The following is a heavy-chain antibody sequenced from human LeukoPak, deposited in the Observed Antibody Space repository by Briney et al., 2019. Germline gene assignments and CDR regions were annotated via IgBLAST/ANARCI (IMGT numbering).Heavy chain of an antibody. CDR3: AKGRQQWWTFDALDI. CDR1: GFTFSSYG. J-gene: IGHJ3*02. D-gene: IGHD5-18*01. Sequence: GGSLRLSCAASGFTFSSYGMHWVRQAPGKGLEWVALLSYDGDKKHYADSVKGRFIIYRDNSKNTLYLQMNSLIPDDTAVYYCAKGRQQWWTFDALDIWGQGTMVTVSS. V-gene: IGHV3-30*18. CDR2: LSYDGDKK.